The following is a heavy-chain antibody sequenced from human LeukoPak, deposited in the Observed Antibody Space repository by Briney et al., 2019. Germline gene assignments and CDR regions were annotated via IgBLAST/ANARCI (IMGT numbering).Heavy chain of an antibody. V-gene: IGHV1-2*02. J-gene: IGHJ6*03. D-gene: IGHD6-13*01. CDR3: ARGLWQLAHFYYYYYYMDV. CDR1: GYTFTGYY. Sequence: VASVKVSCKASGYTFTGYYMHWVRQAPGQGLEWMGWINPNSGGTNYAQKFQGRVTMTRDTSISTAYMELSSLRSEDTAVYYCARGLWQLAHFYYYYYYMDVWGKGTTVTISS. CDR2: INPNSGGT.